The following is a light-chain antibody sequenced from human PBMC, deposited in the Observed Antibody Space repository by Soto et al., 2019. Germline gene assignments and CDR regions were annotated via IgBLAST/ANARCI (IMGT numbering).Light chain of an antibody. Sequence: QAVVTQSPSASGTPGQRVTISCSGNSANIGSNYVYWYQQFPGTAPRLLIYRADQRPSGVPDRFSGSKSGTSASLAISGLRSEDEAAYYCAAWDDTVNGLVFGGGTKVTVL. CDR1: SANIGSNY. CDR3: AAWDDTVNGLV. CDR2: RAD. J-gene: IGLJ2*01. V-gene: IGLV1-47*01.